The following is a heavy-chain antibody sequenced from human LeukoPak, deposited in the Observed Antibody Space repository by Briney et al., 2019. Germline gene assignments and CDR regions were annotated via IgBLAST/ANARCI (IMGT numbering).Heavy chain of an antibody. D-gene: IGHD1-1*01. Sequence: QTGRSLRLSCAASGFTFSSYGMHWVRQAPGKGLEWVAVIWYDGSNKYYADSVKGRFTISRDNSKNTLYLQMNSLRAEDTAMYYCARDRNGYFQHWGQGTLVTVSS. J-gene: IGHJ1*01. CDR1: GFTFSSYG. CDR3: ARDRNGYFQH. CDR2: IWYDGSNK. V-gene: IGHV3-33*01.